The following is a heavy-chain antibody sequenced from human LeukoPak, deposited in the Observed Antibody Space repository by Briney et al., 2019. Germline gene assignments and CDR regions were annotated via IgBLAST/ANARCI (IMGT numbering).Heavy chain of an antibody. CDR3: ATPFADPYYYYYGMDV. D-gene: IGHD3-10*01. Sequence: SVKVSCKASGGTFSSYAISWVRQAPGQGLEWMGGIIPIFGTANYAQKFQGRVTITADKSTSTAYMELSSLRSEDTAVYYCATPFADPYYYYYGMDVWGQGTTVTVSS. J-gene: IGHJ6*02. V-gene: IGHV1-69*06. CDR2: IIPIFGTA. CDR1: GGTFSSYA.